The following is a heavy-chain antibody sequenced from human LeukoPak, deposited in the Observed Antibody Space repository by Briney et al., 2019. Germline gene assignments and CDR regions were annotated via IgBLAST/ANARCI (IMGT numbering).Heavy chain of an antibody. D-gene: IGHD4-11*01. Sequence: PGGSLRLSCAASGFTFGNYAMSWVRQAPGKGPEWVSDISSSRAYTNYADSVKGRFTISRDNAKNSLYLQMNSLRAEDTAVYYCARAPHYSNYGPYYYGMDVWGQGTTVTVSS. V-gene: IGHV3-11*06. CDR1: GFTFGNYA. J-gene: IGHJ6*02. CDR2: ISSSRAYT. CDR3: ARAPHYSNYGPYYYGMDV.